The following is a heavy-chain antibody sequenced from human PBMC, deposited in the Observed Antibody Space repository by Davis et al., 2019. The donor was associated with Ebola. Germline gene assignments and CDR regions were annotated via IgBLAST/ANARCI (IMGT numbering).Heavy chain of an antibody. J-gene: IGHJ6*02. CDR3: ARVDTIFGVEHYGMDV. CDR1: GGSVSSGSYY. V-gene: IGHV4-61*01. CDR2: IYYTGST. D-gene: IGHD3-3*01. Sequence: MPSETLSLTCIVSGGSVSSGSYYWSWIRQPPGKGLEWIGYIYYTGSTNYNPSLKSRVTISVDTSKNQFSLKLSSVTAADTAVYYCARVDTIFGVEHYGMDVWGQGTTVTVSS.